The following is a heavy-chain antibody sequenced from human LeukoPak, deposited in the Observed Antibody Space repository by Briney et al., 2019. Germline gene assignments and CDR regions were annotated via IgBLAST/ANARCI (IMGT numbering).Heavy chain of an antibody. CDR2: IWYDGSNK. V-gene: IGHV3-33*01. J-gene: IGHJ4*02. CDR1: GFTFRSYG. CDR3: ARAGSSGYLDY. Sequence: GGSLRLSCAASGFTFRSYGMHWVRQAPGKGLEWVAVIWYDGSNKYYADSVKGRFTISRDNSKNTLYLQMNSLRAEDTAVYYCARAGSSGYLDYWGQGTLVTVSS. D-gene: IGHD3-22*01.